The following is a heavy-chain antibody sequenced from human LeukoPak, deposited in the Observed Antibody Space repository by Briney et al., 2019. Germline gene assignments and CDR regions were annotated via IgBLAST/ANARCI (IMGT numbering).Heavy chain of an antibody. CDR1: GFTFGSHA. V-gene: IGHV3-48*03. D-gene: IGHD3-10*02. CDR3: ARDLFGAGDY. Sequence: GGSLRLSCEASGFTFGSHAMYWVRQAPGKGLEWVSYISSSGSTIYYADSVKGRFTISRDNAKNSLYLQMNSVRAEDTGVYYCARDLFGAGDYWGQGTLVTVSS. J-gene: IGHJ4*02. CDR2: ISSSGSTI.